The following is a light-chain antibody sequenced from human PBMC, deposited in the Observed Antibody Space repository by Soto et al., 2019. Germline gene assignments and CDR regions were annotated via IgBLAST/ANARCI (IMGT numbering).Light chain of an antibody. CDR1: NIGSKS. V-gene: IGLV3-21*02. Sequence: SYELTQPPSVSAAPGQTARISCGGNNIGSKSVHWYQQRPGQAPVMVVFEDNERPSGIPERFSGSNSGNTATLTISRVAAGDEADYYCQVWDSSGDQSVFGGGTKLTVL. CDR3: QVWDSSGDQSV. CDR2: EDN. J-gene: IGLJ2*01.